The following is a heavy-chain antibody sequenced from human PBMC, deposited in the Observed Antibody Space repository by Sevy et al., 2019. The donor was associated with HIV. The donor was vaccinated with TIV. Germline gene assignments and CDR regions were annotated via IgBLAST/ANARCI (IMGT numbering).Heavy chain of an antibody. CDR2: IIPIFGTA. J-gene: IGHJ6*03. V-gene: IGHV1-69*06. CDR1: GGTFSSYA. CDR3: ARESYYYDSSGYSYYYYYYMGV. Sequence: ASVKVSCKASGGTFSSYAISWVRQAPGQGLEWMGGIIPIFGTANYAQKFQGRVTITADKSTSTAYMELSSLRSEDTAVYYCARESYYYDSSGYSYYYYYYMGVWGKGTTVTVSS. D-gene: IGHD3-22*01.